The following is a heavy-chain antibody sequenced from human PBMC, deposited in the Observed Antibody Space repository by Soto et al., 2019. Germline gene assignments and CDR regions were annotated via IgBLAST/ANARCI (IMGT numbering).Heavy chain of an antibody. J-gene: IGHJ6*02. CDR1: GFTFDDYA. CDR2: ISWNSGSI. V-gene: IGHV3-9*01. Sequence: SGGSLRLSCAASGFTFDDYAMHWVRQAPGKGLEWVSGISWNSGSIGYADSVKGRFTISRDNAKNSLNLQMNSLRAEDTALYYCAKDLGPTRIAATENHPWGYYGMDVWGQGTTVTVSS. D-gene: IGHD6-13*01. CDR3: AKDLGPTRIAATENHPWGYYGMDV.